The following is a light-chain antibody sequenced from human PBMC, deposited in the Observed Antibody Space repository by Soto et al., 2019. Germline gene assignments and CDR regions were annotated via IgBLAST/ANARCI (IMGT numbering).Light chain of an antibody. CDR3: SSYAGSNKVV. CDR1: SSDVGSYNY. Sequence: QSALTQPPSASGSPGQSVTISCSGTSSDVGSYNYVSWYQQHPGKAPKRMISEVSKRPSGVPDRFSGSKSGNTASLTVSGLQAEDEANYYCSSYAGSNKVVFGGGTKLTVL. V-gene: IGLV2-8*01. J-gene: IGLJ2*01. CDR2: EVS.